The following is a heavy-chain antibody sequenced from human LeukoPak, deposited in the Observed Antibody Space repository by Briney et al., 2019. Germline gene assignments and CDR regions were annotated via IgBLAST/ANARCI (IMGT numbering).Heavy chain of an antibody. D-gene: IGHD3-22*01. Sequence: SVKVSCKASGGTFSSYAISWVRQAPGQGREWMGRIIAILGIANYAQKFQGRVTITTDKSTSTAYMELSSLRSEDTAVYYCARDSLDSSGYTGYWGQGTLVTVSS. CDR3: ARDSLDSSGYTGY. V-gene: IGHV1-69*04. CDR2: IIAILGIA. J-gene: IGHJ4*02. CDR1: GGTFSSYA.